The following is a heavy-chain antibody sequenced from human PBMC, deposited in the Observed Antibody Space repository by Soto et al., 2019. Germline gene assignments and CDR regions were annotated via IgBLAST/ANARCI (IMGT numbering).Heavy chain of an antibody. Sequence: DLVQSGAEVKKPGSSVKVSCKASGGTFGSYGISWVRQAPAQGLEWMGGIIPIFGSPTYAQKFQGRVTITAGESTSTVYMELSSLRSEDTAVYYCAREGFSGSYFAYWGQGTLVTVSS. CDR2: IIPIFGSP. CDR1: GGTFGSYG. V-gene: IGHV1-69*01. CDR3: AREGFSGSYFAY. J-gene: IGHJ4*02. D-gene: IGHD1-26*01.